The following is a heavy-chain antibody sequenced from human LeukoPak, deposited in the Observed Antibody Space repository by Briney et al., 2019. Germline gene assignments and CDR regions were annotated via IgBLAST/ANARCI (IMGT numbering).Heavy chain of an antibody. J-gene: IGHJ4*02. V-gene: IGHV3-7*01. CDR2: INRDGSEK. CDR1: GFTFSTYW. CDR3: AKSIISYDFWSGPLDY. D-gene: IGHD3-3*01. Sequence: GGSLRLSCAASGFTFSTYWMSWVRQAPGKGLYWVANINRDGSEKYYGDSVKGRFTISRDNAENSLFLQMNSLGVDDTAVYYCAKSIISYDFWSGPLDYWGQGTLVTVSS.